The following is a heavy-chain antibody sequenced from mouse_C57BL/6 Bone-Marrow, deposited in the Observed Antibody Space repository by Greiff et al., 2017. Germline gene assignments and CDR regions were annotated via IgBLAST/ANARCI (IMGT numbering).Heavy chain of an antibody. CDR2: IDPSDSYT. J-gene: IGHJ4*01. CDR3: ARPTGNYAMDY. V-gene: IGHV1-50*01. CDR1: GYTFTSYW. D-gene: IGHD4-1*01. Sequence: VQLQQPGAELVKPGASVKLSCKASGYTFTSYWMQWVKQRPGQGLEWIGEIDPSDSYTNYNQKFKGKATLTVDTSSSTAYMQLSSLTSEDSAVYYCARPTGNYAMDYWGQGTSVTVSS.